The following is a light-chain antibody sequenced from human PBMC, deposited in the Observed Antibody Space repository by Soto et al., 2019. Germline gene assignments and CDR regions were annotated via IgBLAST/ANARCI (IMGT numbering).Light chain of an antibody. J-gene: IGKJ2*01. V-gene: IGKV3-20*01. Sequence: EIVLTQSPGTLYLSPGERATLSCRASQSVSSSYLAWYQQKPGQAPRLLIYGASSRATGIPDRFSGSGSGTDFTLTISRLEPEYFAVYYCQQYGSSPLYTFGQGTKLETK. CDR2: GAS. CDR3: QQYGSSPLYT. CDR1: QSVSSSY.